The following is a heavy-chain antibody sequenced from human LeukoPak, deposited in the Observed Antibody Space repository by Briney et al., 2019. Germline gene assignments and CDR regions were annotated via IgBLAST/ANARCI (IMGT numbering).Heavy chain of an antibody. CDR2: ILHNGGST. D-gene: IGHD3-16*02. J-gene: IGHJ3*02. CDR1: GXTCSTYV. CDR3: ARLSSFAFDI. V-gene: IGHV3-23*01. Sequence: GGSLXLSCXASGXTCSTYVMSWVRQAPGKGLEWLSLILHNGGSTYYADSVKGRFTISRDNSKNTLYLQMNSLRAEDTAVYYCARLSSFAFDIWGQGTMVTVSS.